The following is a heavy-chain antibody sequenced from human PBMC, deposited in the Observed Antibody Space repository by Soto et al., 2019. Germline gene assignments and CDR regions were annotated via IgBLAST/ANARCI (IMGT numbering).Heavy chain of an antibody. CDR2: ISGSGGST. CDR3: AKSGSYYYDSSGYYVDY. J-gene: IGHJ4*02. Sequence: GRSLRLSCAASGFTFSSYAMSWVRQAPGKGLEWVSAISGSGGSTYYADSVKGRFTISRDNSKNTLYLQMNSLRAEDTAVYYCAKSGSYYYDSSGYYVDYWGQGTLVTVSS. CDR1: GFTFSSYA. V-gene: IGHV3-23*01. D-gene: IGHD3-22*01.